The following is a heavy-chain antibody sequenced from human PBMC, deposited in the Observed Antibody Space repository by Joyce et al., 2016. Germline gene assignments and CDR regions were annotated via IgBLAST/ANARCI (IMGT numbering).Heavy chain of an antibody. V-gene: IGHV3-74*01. D-gene: IGHD3-3*02. Sequence: EVQLVESGGGLVQPGGSLRLSYWMHWVRQRPGKGLEWVSHIKNDGNIITYVDSVKVRFTISRDNAKSTLNLQMNSLRGDDTAVYFCARGSDKALDLWGQGTLVTVSS. CDR2: IKNDGNII. CDR3: ARGSDKALDL. CDR1: W. J-gene: IGHJ5*02.